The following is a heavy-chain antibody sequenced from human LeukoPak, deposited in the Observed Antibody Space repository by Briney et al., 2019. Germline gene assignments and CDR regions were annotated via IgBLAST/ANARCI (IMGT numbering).Heavy chain of an antibody. D-gene: IGHD6-19*01. CDR3: ARETSSGWYPAGAFDI. Sequence: GGSLRLSCAASGFTVSSNYMTWVRQAPGKGLEWVSVIYSGGSTYYADSVKGRFTISRDNSKNTLYLQMNSLGAEDTAVYYCARETSSGWYPAGAFDIWGQGTMVTVSS. CDR2: IYSGGST. J-gene: IGHJ3*02. CDR1: GFTVSSNY. V-gene: IGHV3-66*01.